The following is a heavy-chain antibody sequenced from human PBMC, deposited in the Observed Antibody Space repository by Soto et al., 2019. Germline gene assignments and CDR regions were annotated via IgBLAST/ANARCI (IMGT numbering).Heavy chain of an antibody. V-gene: IGHV1-46*03. Sequence: GASVNVSCKASGYTFTSYYMHWVRQAPGQGLEWMGIINPSGGSTSYAQKFQGRVTMTRDTSTSTVYMELSSLRSEDTAVYYCARPYQQLVTLYEAGDYFDYWGQGTLVTVSS. D-gene: IGHD6-6*01. CDR1: GYTFTSYY. CDR2: INPSGGST. J-gene: IGHJ4*02. CDR3: ARPYQQLVTLYEAGDYFDY.